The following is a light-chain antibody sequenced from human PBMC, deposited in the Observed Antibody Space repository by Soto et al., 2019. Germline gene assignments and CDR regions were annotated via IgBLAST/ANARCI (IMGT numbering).Light chain of an antibody. CDR3: LQSYSTPT. CDR1: QSISSY. J-gene: IGKJ2*01. CDR2: AAS. V-gene: IGKV1-39*01. Sequence: DIPMTQSPSSLSASVGDRVTITCRASQSISSYLNWYQQKPGKAPKLLIYAASSLQSGVPSRFSGSGSGTDFTLTISSLQPEDFATYYCLQSYSTPTFGQGTKLEIK.